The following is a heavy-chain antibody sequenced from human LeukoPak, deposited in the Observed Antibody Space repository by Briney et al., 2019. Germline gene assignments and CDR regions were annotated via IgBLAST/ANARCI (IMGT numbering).Heavy chain of an antibody. Sequence: ASVKVSCKASGYTLTDSYMHWVRQAPGQGLEWLGWINPNSGGTNYAQKFQGRVTMTRDTAISTAYMELSNLNSDDTAVYYCVSRGGTSSGRPYWGQGTLVTVSS. D-gene: IGHD6-6*01. CDR1: GYTLTDSY. J-gene: IGHJ4*02. CDR3: VSRGGTSSGRPY. CDR2: INPNSGGT. V-gene: IGHV1-2*02.